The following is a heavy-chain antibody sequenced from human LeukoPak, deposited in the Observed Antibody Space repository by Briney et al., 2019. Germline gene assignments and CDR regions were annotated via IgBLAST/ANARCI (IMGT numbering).Heavy chain of an antibody. V-gene: IGHV3-7*01. CDR2: IKQDGSEK. J-gene: IGHJ6*03. D-gene: IGHD3-10*01. CDR3: ARTGSDYYFNYYYMDV. CDR1: GFTFSSYG. Sequence: PGGSLRLSCAASGFTFSSYGMSWVRQAPGKGLEWVANIKQDGSEKYYVDSVKGRFTISRDNAKNSVYLQMNSLRVEDTSLYYCARTGSDYYFNYYYMDVWGKGTTVTVSS.